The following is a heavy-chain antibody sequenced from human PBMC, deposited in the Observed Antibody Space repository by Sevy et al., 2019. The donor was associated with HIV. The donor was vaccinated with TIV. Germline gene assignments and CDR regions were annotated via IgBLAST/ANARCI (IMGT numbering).Heavy chain of an antibody. CDR3: AKDAILTTVTADAFDI. V-gene: IGHV3-23*01. D-gene: IGHD4-17*01. Sequence: GGSLRLSCEASGFTFNIYVMSWVRQAPGKGLEWVSAIDPSGGTTFYADSVKGRFTISRDNSKNTLYLQMNSLRVEDTAVYYCAKDAILTTVTADAFDIWGHGTMVTVSS. CDR2: IDPSGGTT. J-gene: IGHJ3*02. CDR1: GFTFNIYV.